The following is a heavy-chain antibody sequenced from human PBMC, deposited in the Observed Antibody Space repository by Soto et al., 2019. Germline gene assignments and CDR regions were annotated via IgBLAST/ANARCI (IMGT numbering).Heavy chain of an antibody. CDR1: GRSLSGDY. CDR2: INGNGNT. Sequence: ASETLSLTCGVHGRSLSGDYWSWIRRPPGKGLEWIGEINGNGNTNYNPSLKSRVTISADTSKSQFSLKVSSVTAADTAIYYCARNGYYAIDYWGQGTLVTVSS. V-gene: IGHV4-34*01. CDR3: ARNGYYAIDY. D-gene: IGHD2-8*01. J-gene: IGHJ4*02.